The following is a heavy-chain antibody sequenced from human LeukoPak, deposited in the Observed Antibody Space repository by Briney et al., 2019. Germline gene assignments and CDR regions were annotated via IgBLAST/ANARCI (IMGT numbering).Heavy chain of an antibody. V-gene: IGHV4-4*07. CDR3: ARLGSSWYLHYFDY. CDR1: GGSISSYY. Sequence: SETLSLTCTVSGGSISSYYWSWIRQPAGKGLEWIGRIYTSGSTNYNPSLKSRVTMSVDTSKNQFSLKLSSVTAADTAVYYCARLGSSWYLHYFDYWGQGTLVTVSS. J-gene: IGHJ4*02. CDR2: IYTSGST. D-gene: IGHD6-13*01.